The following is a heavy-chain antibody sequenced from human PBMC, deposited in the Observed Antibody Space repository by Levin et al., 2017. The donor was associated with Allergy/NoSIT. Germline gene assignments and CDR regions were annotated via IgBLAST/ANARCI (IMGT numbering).Heavy chain of an antibody. J-gene: IGHJ4*02. CDR3: AKEPGIAVAEY. Sequence: GGSLRLSCAASGFTFSNYAMSWVRQAPGKGLEWVSAISSSGGSTYYADSVKGRFTISRDNSKNTLFLQMNSLRAEDTAVYYCAKEPGIAVAEYWGQGTLVTVSA. CDR1: GFTFSNYA. CDR2: ISSSGGST. V-gene: IGHV3-23*01. D-gene: IGHD6-19*01.